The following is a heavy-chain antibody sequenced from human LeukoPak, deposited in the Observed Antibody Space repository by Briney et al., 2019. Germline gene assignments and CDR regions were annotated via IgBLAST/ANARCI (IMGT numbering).Heavy chain of an antibody. CDR3: GKDPNGDYIGTFDM. D-gene: IGHD4-17*01. Sequence: GGSLRLSCAASGFTVSSNYMSWVRQAPGKGLEWVSIIHSGGSTYYADSVKGRFTISRDNSKNTLYLQMNSLRAEDTAVYYCGKDPNGDYIGTFDMWGQGTTVTVSS. J-gene: IGHJ3*02. CDR1: GFTVSSNY. CDR2: IHSGGST. V-gene: IGHV3-66*01.